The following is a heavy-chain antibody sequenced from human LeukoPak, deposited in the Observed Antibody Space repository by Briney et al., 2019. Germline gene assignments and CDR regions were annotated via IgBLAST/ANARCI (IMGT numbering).Heavy chain of an antibody. CDR3: ARDHKRLTDY. V-gene: IGHV3-21*01. CDR2: ISSSSYI. Sequence: GGSLRLSCAASGFTFSSYSMNWVRQAPGKGLEWVSTISSSSYIYYADSVKGRFTISRDNAKNSLYLQMNSLRAEDTAVYYCARDHKRLTDYWGQGTLVTVSS. D-gene: IGHD4/OR15-4a*01. J-gene: IGHJ4*02. CDR1: GFTFSSYS.